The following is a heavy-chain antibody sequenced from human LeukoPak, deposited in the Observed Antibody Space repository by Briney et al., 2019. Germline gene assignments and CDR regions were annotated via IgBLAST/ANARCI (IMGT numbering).Heavy chain of an antibody. D-gene: IGHD5-12*01. J-gene: IGHJ4*01. CDR1: GLTFSSYA. CDR3: AKRATMSGATYYFDY. CDR2: IPGSGDST. V-gene: IGHV3-23*01. Sequence: GGSLRLSCAASGLTFSSYAMYWVRQAPGRGLECVSAIPGSGDSTYYADSVKGRFAISRDNSNNMLYLQMNSLRAEDTAVYYCAKRATMSGATYYFDYWG.